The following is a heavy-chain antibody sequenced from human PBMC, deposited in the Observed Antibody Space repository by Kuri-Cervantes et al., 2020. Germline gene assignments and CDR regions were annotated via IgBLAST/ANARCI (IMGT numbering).Heavy chain of an antibody. J-gene: IGHJ3*02. CDR3: ASVALLQDWNPTGAFDI. D-gene: IGHD1-1*01. CDR2: MNPNSGNT. CDR1: GYTFTGYY. V-gene: IGHV1-8*02. Sequence: ASVKVSCKASGYTFTGYYMHWVRQATGQGLEWMGWMNPNSGNTGYAQKFQGRVTMTRNTSISTAYMELSSLRSEDTAVYYCASVALLQDWNPTGAFDIWGQGTMVTVSS.